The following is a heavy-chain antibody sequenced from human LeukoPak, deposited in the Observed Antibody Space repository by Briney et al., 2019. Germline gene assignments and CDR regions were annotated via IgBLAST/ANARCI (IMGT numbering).Heavy chain of an antibody. V-gene: IGHV4-34*01. CDR1: GGSFSGYY. D-gene: IGHD2-2*01. CDR2: INHSGST. CDR3: ARGLMSSTSLDV. Sequence: SVTLSLTCAVYGGSFSGYYWSWIRQPPGKGLEWIGEINHSGSTNYNPSLKSRVTISVDTSKNQFSPKLSSVTAADTAVYYCARGLMSSTSLDVWGKGTTVTVSS. J-gene: IGHJ6*04.